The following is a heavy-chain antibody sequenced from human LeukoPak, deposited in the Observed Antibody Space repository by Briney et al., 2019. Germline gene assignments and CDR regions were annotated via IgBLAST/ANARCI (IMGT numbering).Heavy chain of an antibody. J-gene: IGHJ4*02. CDR3: AKGTTVTLPDLDY. V-gene: IGHV3-30*02. D-gene: IGHD4-17*01. CDR2: IRYDGSNK. CDR1: GFTFSSYG. Sequence: GGSLRLSCAASGFTFSSYGMHWVRQAPGKGLEWVAFIRYDGSNKYYADSVKGRFTISRDSSKNTLYLQMNSLRAEDTAVYYCAKGTTVTLPDLDYWGQGTLVTVSS.